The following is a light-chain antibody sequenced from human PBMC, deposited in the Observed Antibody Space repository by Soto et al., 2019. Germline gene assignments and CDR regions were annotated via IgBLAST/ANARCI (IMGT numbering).Light chain of an antibody. V-gene: IGKV2D-29*02. CDR1: QSLLHITGETF. Sequence: DVVMTQTPLSLSVNPGQPACVSCKSSQSLLHITGETFLFWYLQKPGQSPQLPIYEVSTRVSGVPDRFSGSGSGTDFTLEISRVETDDVGIYYCMQSTQLPPTFGQGTRLEI. J-gene: IGKJ5*01. CDR2: EVS. CDR3: MQSTQLPPT.